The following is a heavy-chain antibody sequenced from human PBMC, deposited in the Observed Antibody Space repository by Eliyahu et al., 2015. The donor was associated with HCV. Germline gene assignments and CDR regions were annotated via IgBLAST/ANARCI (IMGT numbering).Heavy chain of an antibody. V-gene: IGHV3-7*01. J-gene: IGHJ4*02. CDR2: XKADGSEK. D-gene: IGHD1-7*01. CDR1: GFPFSNYW. Sequence: EVELVESGGGLVQPGGSLRLSCAASGFPFSNYWMSWVXQAPGKGLEGVANXKADGSEKNYVASLKGRVTISRDNAENSLFLQMNSLRAEDTALYYCARARWNWDCDFDYWGQGTLVTVSS. CDR3: ARARWNWDCDFDY.